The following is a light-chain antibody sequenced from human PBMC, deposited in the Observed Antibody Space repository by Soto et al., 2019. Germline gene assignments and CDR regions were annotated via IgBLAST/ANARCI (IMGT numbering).Light chain of an antibody. CDR3: MQALETPPFT. CDR2: LGS. V-gene: IGKV2-28*01. J-gene: IGKJ5*01. CDR1: QSLLYSNGHNY. Sequence: DIVLTQSPVSLPVTPGEPASISCTSSQSLLYSNGHNYLYWYQQXAGQSPKLLXYLGSKRASGVPDRFSGIGSGTVFTLEISSVEAEDVSFYYGMQALETPPFTFGQGTRLEIK.